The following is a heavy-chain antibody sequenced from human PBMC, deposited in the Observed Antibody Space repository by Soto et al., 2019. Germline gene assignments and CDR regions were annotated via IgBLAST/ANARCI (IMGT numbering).Heavy chain of an antibody. CDR1: GDSVSSNSAA. CDR3: ARVVAAAGYFDY. V-gene: IGHV6-1*01. D-gene: IGHD6-13*01. Sequence: SEAVSLTCAISGDSVSSNSAAWNWIRQSPSRGLEWLGRTYYRSKWYNDYAVSVKSRITINPDTSKNQFSLQLNSVTPEDTAVYYCARVVAAAGYFDYWGQGTLVTVSS. J-gene: IGHJ4*02. CDR2: TYYRSKWYN.